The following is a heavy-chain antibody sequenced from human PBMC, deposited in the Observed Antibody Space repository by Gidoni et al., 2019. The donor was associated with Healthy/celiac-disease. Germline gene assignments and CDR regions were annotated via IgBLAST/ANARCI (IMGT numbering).Heavy chain of an antibody. D-gene: IGHD4-4*01. J-gene: IGHJ6*02. CDR1: GFTFRSSS. V-gene: IGHV3-21*01. Sequence: EVQLVESGGGLVKPGGYLRLSCAAYGFTFRSSSMNLVRQVPGKGLEWASPFSSTRIYIYYANSVNGRFTISRDNAKNSLYLQMNSLRAEDTAVYYCARVSRLGNSVGYYYGMDVWGQGTTVTVSS. CDR3: ARVSRLGNSVGYYYGMDV. CDR2: FSSTRIYI.